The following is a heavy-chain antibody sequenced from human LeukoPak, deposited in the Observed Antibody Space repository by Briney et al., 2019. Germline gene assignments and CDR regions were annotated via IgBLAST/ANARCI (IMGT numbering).Heavy chain of an antibody. CDR1: GFTFSNYN. J-gene: IGHJ6*03. Sequence: PGGSLGLSCAGSGFTFSNYNMNWVRQAPGKGLEWVSSITSSSSYIYYADSVKGRFTISRDNAKNSLYLHINSLRAEDTAVYYCARDPYSGSYVDYYYYYYMDVWGKGTTVTISS. D-gene: IGHD1-26*01. V-gene: IGHV3-21*01. CDR2: ITSSSSYI. CDR3: ARDPYSGSYVDYYYYYYMDV.